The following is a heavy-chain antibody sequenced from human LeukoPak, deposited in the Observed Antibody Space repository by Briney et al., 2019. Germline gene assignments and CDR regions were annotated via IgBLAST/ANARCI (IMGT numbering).Heavy chain of an antibody. CDR3: AKGFYNSGTSLSALDD. Sequence: GGSLRLSCAASGFTFSSYPMSWVRQASGKGLEWVSVISGSDGTTKYADSVKGRFTISRDNSKNTLSLQMNSLRAEDTAVYYCAKGFYNSGTSLSALDDCGQGTLVTVSS. V-gene: IGHV3-23*01. J-gene: IGHJ4*02. CDR1: GFTFSSYP. D-gene: IGHD3-10*01. CDR2: ISGSDGTT.